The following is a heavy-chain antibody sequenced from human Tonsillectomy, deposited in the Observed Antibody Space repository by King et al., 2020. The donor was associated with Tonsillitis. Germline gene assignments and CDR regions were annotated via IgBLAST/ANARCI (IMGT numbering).Heavy chain of an antibody. J-gene: IGHJ5*02. V-gene: IGHV4-39*01. CDR2: IHYSGST. Sequence: LQLQESGPGLVKPSETLSLTCTVSGGSISSSSYYWGWIRQPPGKGLEWIGSIHYSGSTYYSPSLKSRVTISVDTSKNQFSLKLTSVTAADTAVYYCARQSGGHDFFFPPHLDLWGQGTLVPVSS. CDR1: GGSISSSSYY. CDR3: ARQSGGHDFFFPPHLDL. D-gene: IGHD5-12*01.